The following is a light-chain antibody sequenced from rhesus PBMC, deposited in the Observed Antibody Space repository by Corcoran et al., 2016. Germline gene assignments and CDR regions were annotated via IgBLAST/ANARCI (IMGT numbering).Light chain of an antibody. CDR1: QRINRW. CDR2: KAS. CDR3: QQYDSSPYS. J-gene: IGKJ2*01. Sequence: DIQMTQSPSFLSADVGDKVTITCRASQRINRWLAWYQQKPGKAPKLLIDKASSLQSGVPSRFSGSGSGTDFTLTISSLQSEDFATYYYQQYDSSPYSFGQGTKVEIK. V-gene: IGKV1-22*01.